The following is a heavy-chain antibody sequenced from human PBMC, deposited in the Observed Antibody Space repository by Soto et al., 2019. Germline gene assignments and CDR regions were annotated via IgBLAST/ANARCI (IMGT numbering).Heavy chain of an antibody. V-gene: IGHV3-49*04. Sequence: EVQLVESGGGLIQPGRSLRLSCTGFGFRFSDYAVTWVRQTPGKGLEWVGFIASKTYGATREYAASVKGRIIISRDDPKSIAYLQMNGLKIEDTAVYFCTRLPPEWFRTTPFDFWGQGTRVTVSS. CDR3: TRLPPEWFRTTPFDF. CDR1: GFRFSDYA. J-gene: IGHJ3*01. CDR2: IASKTYGATR. D-gene: IGHD2-8*01.